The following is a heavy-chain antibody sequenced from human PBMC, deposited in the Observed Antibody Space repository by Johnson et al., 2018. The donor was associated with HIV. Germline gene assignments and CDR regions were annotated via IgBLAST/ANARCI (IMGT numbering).Heavy chain of an antibody. CDR2: IWYDGSEK. CDR3: AKVRRGSSWYIAFDI. J-gene: IGHJ3*02. CDR1: GFTFSSYA. Sequence: VQLVESGGVVVQPGGSLRLSCAASGFTFSSYAMHWVRQAPGKGLAWVALIWYDGSEKYSVDSVKGRFTISRDNAKNTLYLQMNSLRAEDTAVYYCAKVRRGSSWYIAFDIWGQGTMVTVSS. D-gene: IGHD6-13*01. V-gene: IGHV3-33*03.